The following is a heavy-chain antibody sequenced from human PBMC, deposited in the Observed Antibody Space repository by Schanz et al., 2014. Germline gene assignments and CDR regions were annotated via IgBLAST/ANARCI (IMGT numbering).Heavy chain of an antibody. CDR3: AKTLVPGGTQTFGN. CDR2: VSRSTPDI. CDR1: GITFSSYS. Sequence: ESGGGLVKPGGSLTLSCAASGITFSSYSMNWVRQAPGKGLEWVSYVSRSTPDIYYADSVKGRFTMSRDNAKNSLFLQMNRLRAEDTAVYYCAKTLVPGGTQTFGNWGRGTLVTVSS. D-gene: IGHD2-8*02. J-gene: IGHJ4*02. V-gene: IGHV3-48*01.